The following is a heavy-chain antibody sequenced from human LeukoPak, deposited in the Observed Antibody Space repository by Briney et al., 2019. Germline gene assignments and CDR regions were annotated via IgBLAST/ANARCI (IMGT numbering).Heavy chain of an antibody. CDR3: AKRLGSGSYTAIDF. D-gene: IGHD1-26*01. V-gene: IGHV3-30*02. CDR2: IWYDGSNK. CDR1: GFAFSSYG. J-gene: IGHJ4*02. Sequence: GGSLRLSCAASGFAFSSYGMHWVPQGPGKGLEWVAVIWYDGSNKYYADSVKGRFTISRDNSKNTLNLQMNSLRDEDTAVYYCAKRLGSGSYTAIDFWGQGTLVTVSS.